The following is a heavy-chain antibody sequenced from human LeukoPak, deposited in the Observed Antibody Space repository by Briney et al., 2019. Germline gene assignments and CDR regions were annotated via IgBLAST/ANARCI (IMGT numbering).Heavy chain of an antibody. CDR2: ISGSGGST. J-gene: IGHJ5*02. Sequence: GESLRLPCAASGFTFSSYAMSWVRQAPGKGLEWVSAISGSGGSTYYADSVKGRFTISRDNSKNTLYLQMNSLRAEDTAVYYCASPAYCGGDCSGPWGQGTLVTVSS. CDR1: GFTFSSYA. CDR3: ASPAYCGGDCSGP. D-gene: IGHD2-21*02. V-gene: IGHV3-23*01.